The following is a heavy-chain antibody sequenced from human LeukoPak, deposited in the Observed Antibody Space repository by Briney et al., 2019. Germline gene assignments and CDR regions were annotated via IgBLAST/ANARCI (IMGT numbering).Heavy chain of an antibody. CDR3: AKDSLLWFGELLLSGFDY. D-gene: IGHD3-10*01. CDR1: GFTFSSYA. V-gene: IGHV3-23*01. CDR2: ISGSGGST. J-gene: IGHJ4*02. Sequence: GGSLRLSCAASGFTFSSYAMSWVRQAPGKGLEWVSAISGSGGSTYYADSVKGRFTISRDNSKTTLYLQMNSLRAEDTAVYYCAKDSLLWFGELLLSGFDYWGQGTLVTVSS.